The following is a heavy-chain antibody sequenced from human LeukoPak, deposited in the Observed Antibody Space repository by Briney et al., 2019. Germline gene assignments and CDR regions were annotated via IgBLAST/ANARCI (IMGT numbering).Heavy chain of an antibody. D-gene: IGHD3-22*01. Sequence: PGGSLRLSCAASGFTVSSNFMSWVRQAPGRGLEWVGRIKSKSDGETTDYAAPVKGRFTISRDDSRNTLYLQMNSLKTEDTAVYYCTTTRVVIIGSYRALDIWGQGTMVTVSS. CDR1: GFTVSSNF. CDR2: IKSKSDGETT. J-gene: IGHJ3*02. V-gene: IGHV3-15*01. CDR3: TTTRVVIIGSYRALDI.